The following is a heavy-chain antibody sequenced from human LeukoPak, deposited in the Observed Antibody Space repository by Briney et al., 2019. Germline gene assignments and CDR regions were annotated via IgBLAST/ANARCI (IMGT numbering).Heavy chain of an antibody. CDR1: GGSISSYY. CDR3: ARSVVTPRYFDY. V-gene: IGHV4-59*01. CDR2: IYYSGST. J-gene: IGHJ4*02. D-gene: IGHD4-23*01. Sequence: SETLSLTCTVSGGSISSYYWSWIRQPPGKGLEWIGYIYYSGSTNYNPSLKSRVTISVDTSRNQFSLKLSSVTAADTAVYYCARSVVTPRYFDYWGQGTLVTVSS.